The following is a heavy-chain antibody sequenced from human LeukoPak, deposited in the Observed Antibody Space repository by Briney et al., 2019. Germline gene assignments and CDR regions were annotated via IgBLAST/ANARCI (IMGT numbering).Heavy chain of an antibody. CDR2: IRYDGTNK. D-gene: IGHD1-26*01. CDR3: AKDSWEVGATSEIDY. Sequence: GGSLRLSCTASGFTFSSYGMHWVRQAPGKGLEWVAFIRYDGTNKYYADSVKGRFTISRDNSKNTLYLQMNSLRAEDTAVYYCAKDSWEVGATSEIDYWGQGTLVTVSS. CDR1: GFTFSSYG. J-gene: IGHJ4*02. V-gene: IGHV3-30*02.